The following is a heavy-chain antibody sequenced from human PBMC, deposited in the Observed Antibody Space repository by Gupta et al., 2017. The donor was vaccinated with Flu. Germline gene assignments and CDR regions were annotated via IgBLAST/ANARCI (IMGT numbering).Heavy chain of an antibody. CDR3: ARGSLVSGRYYHYGLDV. J-gene: IGHJ6*02. CDR2: IRNDGTMK. V-gene: IGHV3-74*01. Sequence: WMHWVRQEPGKGLVWVSRIRNDGTMKDYADFVKGRFTVSRDNPRNTVFLEISSLRVDDTGVYFCARGSLVSGRYYHYGLDVWGQGTTVTVSS. D-gene: IGHD3-10*01. CDR1: W.